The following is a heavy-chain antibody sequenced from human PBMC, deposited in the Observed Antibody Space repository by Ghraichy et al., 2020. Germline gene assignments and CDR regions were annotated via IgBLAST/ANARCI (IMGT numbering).Heavy chain of an antibody. D-gene: IGHD6-19*01. CDR1: GGSFSGYY. Sequence: SETLSLTCAVYGGSFSGYYWSWIRQPPGKGLEWIGEINHSGSTNYNPSLKSRVTISVDTSKNQFSLKLSSVTAADTAVYYCARALQGWSYKYYFDYWGQGTLVTVSS. V-gene: IGHV4-34*01. CDR3: ARALQGWSYKYYFDY. J-gene: IGHJ4*02. CDR2: INHSGST.